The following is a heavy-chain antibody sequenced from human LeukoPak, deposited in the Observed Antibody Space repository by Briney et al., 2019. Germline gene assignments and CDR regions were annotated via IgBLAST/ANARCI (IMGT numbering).Heavy chain of an antibody. D-gene: IGHD2-15*01. CDR2: MNPNSGNT. Sequence: ASVKVSCKASGYTFTSYYMHWVRQAPGQGLEWMGWMNPNSGNTGYAQKFQGRVTMTRNTSISTAYMELSSLRSEDTAVYYCASQGSGIGYWGQGTLVTVSS. CDR3: ASQGSGIGY. J-gene: IGHJ4*02. CDR1: GYTFTSYY. V-gene: IGHV1-8*02.